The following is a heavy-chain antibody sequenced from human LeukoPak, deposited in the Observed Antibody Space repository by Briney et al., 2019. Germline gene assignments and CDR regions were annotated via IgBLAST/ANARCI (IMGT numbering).Heavy chain of an antibody. D-gene: IGHD3-22*01. Sequence: SETLSLTCTVSGGSISSYYWSWIRQPPGKGLEWIGYIYYSGSTSYNPSLKSRVTISVDTSKNQFSLKLSSVTAADTAVYYCARSSMIVGEFDPWGQGTLVTVSS. J-gene: IGHJ5*02. V-gene: IGHV4-59*01. CDR1: GGSISSYY. CDR2: IYYSGST. CDR3: ARSSMIVGEFDP.